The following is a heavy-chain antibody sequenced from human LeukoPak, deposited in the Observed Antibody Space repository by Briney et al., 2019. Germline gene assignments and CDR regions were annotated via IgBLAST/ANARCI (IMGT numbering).Heavy chain of an antibody. Sequence: ASVKVSCKVSGYTLTELSMHWVRQAPGKGLEWMGGFDPEDGETIYAQKFQGRVTMTEDTSTDTAYMELSSLRSEDTAVYYCATCRLEDIVVVPVLAHNYYYYGMDVWGQGTTVTVSS. CDR2: FDPEDGET. D-gene: IGHD2-2*01. J-gene: IGHJ6*02. V-gene: IGHV1-24*01. CDR1: GYTLTELS. CDR3: ATCRLEDIVVVPVLAHNYYYYGMDV.